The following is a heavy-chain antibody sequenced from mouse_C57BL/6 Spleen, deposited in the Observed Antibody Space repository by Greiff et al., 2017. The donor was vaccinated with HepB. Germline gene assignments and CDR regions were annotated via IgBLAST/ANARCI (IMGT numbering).Heavy chain of an antibody. J-gene: IGHJ3*01. CDR2: IYPGDGDT. Sequence: QVQLKESGAELVKPGASVKISCKASGYAFSSYWMNWVKQRPGKGLEWIGQIYPGDGDTNYNGKFKGKATLTADKSSSTAYMQLSSLTSEDSAVYFCARDGNYVFAYWGQGTLVTVSA. V-gene: IGHV1-80*01. D-gene: IGHD2-1*01. CDR3: ARDGNYVFAY. CDR1: GYAFSSYW.